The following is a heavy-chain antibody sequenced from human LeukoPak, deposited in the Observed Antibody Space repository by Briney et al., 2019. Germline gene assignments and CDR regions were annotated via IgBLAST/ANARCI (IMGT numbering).Heavy chain of an antibody. J-gene: IGHJ5*02. CDR2: ISSSSSYI. CDR1: GFTFSSYS. CDR3: ARFSQRTKGWFGEFYNWFDP. Sequence: GGSLRLSCAASGFTFSSYSMNWVRQAPGKGLEWVSSISSSSSYIYYADSVKGRFTISRDNAKNSLYLQMNSLRAEDTAVYYCARFSQRTKGWFGEFYNWFDPWGQGTLVTVSS. D-gene: IGHD3-10*01. V-gene: IGHV3-21*04.